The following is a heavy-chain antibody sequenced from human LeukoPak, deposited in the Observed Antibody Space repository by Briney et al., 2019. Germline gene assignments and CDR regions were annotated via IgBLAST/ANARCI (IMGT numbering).Heavy chain of an antibody. CDR3: ARPPRGYSYGSLY. Sequence: GGSLMISCKGSGYSFTNFLIGRVPQVPGKGLGWMGVIYPGDSDTRYSPSLQGQVTISADKSISTAYLQWSSLKASDTAMYYCARPPRGYSYGSLYWGQGTLVTVSS. CDR2: IYPGDSDT. V-gene: IGHV5-51*01. CDR1: GYSFTNFL. D-gene: IGHD5-18*01. J-gene: IGHJ4*02.